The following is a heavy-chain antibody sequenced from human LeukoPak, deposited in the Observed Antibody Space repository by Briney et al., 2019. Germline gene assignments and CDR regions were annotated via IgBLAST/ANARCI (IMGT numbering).Heavy chain of an antibody. CDR1: GGSISSGASD. Sequence: SQTLSLTCTVSGGSISSGASDWGWIRQHPKRGLEWVGYVNHSGSTYYNPSLGSRVTMSVDTSKNQFSLKLSSVTAADSAVYYCARAARQGFTMIVVPFFYFDLWGRGTLVTVSS. D-gene: IGHD3-22*01. V-gene: IGHV4-31*03. CDR3: ARAARQGFTMIVVPFFYFDL. J-gene: IGHJ2*01. CDR2: VNHSGST.